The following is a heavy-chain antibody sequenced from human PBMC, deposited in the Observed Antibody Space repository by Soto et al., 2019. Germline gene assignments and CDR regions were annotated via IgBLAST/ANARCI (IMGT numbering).Heavy chain of an antibody. Sequence: GGSLRLSCAASGFTFSSYGMHWVRQAPGKGLEWVAVIWYDGSNKYYADSVKGRFTISRDNSKNTLYLQMNSLRAEDTAVYYCARDLDDVLMVYASDPRFDYYYYGMDVWGQGTTVTVSS. D-gene: IGHD2-8*01. J-gene: IGHJ6*02. CDR2: IWYDGSNK. V-gene: IGHV3-33*01. CDR1: GFTFSSYG. CDR3: ARDLDDVLMVYASDPRFDYYYYGMDV.